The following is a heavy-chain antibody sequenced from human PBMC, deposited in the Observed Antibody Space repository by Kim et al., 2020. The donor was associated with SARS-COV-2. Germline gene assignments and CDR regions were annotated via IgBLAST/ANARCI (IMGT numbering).Heavy chain of an antibody. CDR1: RFTFSRYG. CDR2: ISIDGTTK. CDR3: ATSPNYYDSNGYYPYYFDY. J-gene: IGHJ4*02. D-gene: IGHD3-22*01. Sequence: GGSLRLSCAASRFTFSRYGMHWVRLAPGKGLEWLALISIDGTTKYYADSVKGRFTISRDNSKNTLYLQMNSLRIKDTAVYYCATSPNYYDSNGYYPYYFDYWGQGTLVTVSS. V-gene: IGHV3-30*03.